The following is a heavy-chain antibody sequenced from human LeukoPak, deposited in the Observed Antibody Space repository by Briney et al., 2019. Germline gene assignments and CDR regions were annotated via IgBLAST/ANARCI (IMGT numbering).Heavy chain of an antibody. D-gene: IGHD6-19*01. Sequence: GGSLRLSCAASGFTFSSYEMNWVRQAPGKGLEWVSYISSSGSTIYYADSVKGRFTISRDNPKNTLYLQMNSLRAEDTAVYYCAKETQERWLVLGYWGQGTLVTVSS. CDR1: GFTFSSYE. V-gene: IGHV3-48*03. CDR2: ISSSGSTI. J-gene: IGHJ4*02. CDR3: AKETQERWLVLGY.